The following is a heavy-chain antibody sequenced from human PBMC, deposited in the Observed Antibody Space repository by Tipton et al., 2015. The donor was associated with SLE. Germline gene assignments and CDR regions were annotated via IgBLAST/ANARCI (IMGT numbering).Heavy chain of an antibody. CDR1: GGSFSGYY. J-gene: IGHJ3*02. CDR3: ATRRRLLITFGGVNVRESAFDI. CDR2: INHSGST. Sequence: GLVKPSETLSLTCAVYGGSFSGYYWSWIRQPPGKGLEWIGEINHSGSTNYNPSLKSRVTISVDTSKNQFSLKLSSVTAADTAVYYCATRRRLLITFGGVNVRESAFDIWGQGTMVTVSS. V-gene: IGHV4-34*01. D-gene: IGHD3-16*02.